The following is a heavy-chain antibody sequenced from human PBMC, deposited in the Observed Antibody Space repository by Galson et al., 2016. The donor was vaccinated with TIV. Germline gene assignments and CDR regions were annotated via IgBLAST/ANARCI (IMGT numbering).Heavy chain of an antibody. Sequence: CAISGDSVSSNSAAWNWIRQSPSRGLEWLGRTYWRSRCYYDYAVSVKSRITIESDTSKNQFSLQLNSVTSEDTAVYYCARAAGRNGATCHATCESFDFWGQGTKVTVSS. D-gene: IGHD3-10*01. CDR1: GDSVSSNSAA. CDR2: TYWRSRCYY. J-gene: IGHJ3*01. CDR3: ARAAGRNGATCHATCESFDF. V-gene: IGHV6-1*01.